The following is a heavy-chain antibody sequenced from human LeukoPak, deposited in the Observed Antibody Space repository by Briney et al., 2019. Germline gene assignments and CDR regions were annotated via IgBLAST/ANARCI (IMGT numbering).Heavy chain of an antibody. D-gene: IGHD1-26*01. J-gene: IGHJ4*02. CDR1: GFSLSTSGMC. CDR2: IDWDDDK. Sequence: SGPALVKPTQTLTLTCTFSGFSLSTSGMCVSWIRQPPGEALEWLARIDWDDDKYYSTSLKSRLTISKDTSKNQVVLTMTNMDPVDTATYYCARIAGWVGGFDYWGQGTLVTVSS. V-gene: IGHV2-70*11. CDR3: ARIAGWVGGFDY.